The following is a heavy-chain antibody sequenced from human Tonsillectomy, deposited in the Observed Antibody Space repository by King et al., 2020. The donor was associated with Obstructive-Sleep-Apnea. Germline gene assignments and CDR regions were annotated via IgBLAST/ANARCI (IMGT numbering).Heavy chain of an antibody. CDR2: IKTNTRNP. J-gene: IGHJ6*02. V-gene: IGHV7-4-1*02. CDR1: GYSFTRYA. CDR3: DYCSRTSCSQYYYYGMDV. D-gene: IGHD2-2*01. Sequence: QLVQSGSELKKPGASVKASCKASGYSFTRYAMNLVRQAPGQVLEWMVWIKTNTRNPTYAQGFTGRFVFSLDNSVSTAYRQISSLKAEDTAMYYWDYCSRTSCSQYYYYGMDVWGLGTTVTVSS.